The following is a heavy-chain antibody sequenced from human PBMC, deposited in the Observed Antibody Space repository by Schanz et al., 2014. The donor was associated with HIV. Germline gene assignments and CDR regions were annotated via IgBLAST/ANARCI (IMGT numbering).Heavy chain of an antibody. CDR3: AREKDLGYSSTLGF. CDR1: GFTFSNYW. J-gene: IGHJ4*02. V-gene: IGHV3-7*03. D-gene: IGHD6-13*01. CDR2: IKPDGSEK. Sequence: EVQLVESGGGLVQPGGSLRLSCEGSGFTFSNYWMSWVRQAPGKGLEWVANIKPDGSEKYYVDSVKGRFTISRDNSKNTLYVQMNSLRGEDTAVYYCAREKDLGYSSTLGFWGQGTLVTVSS.